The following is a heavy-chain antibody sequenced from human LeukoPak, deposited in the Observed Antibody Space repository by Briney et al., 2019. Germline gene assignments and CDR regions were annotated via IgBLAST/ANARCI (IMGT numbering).Heavy chain of an antibody. Sequence: PSETLSLTCTVSGGSISSHYWSWIRQPPGKGLEWIGYIYYSGSTNYNPSLKSRVTISVDTSKNQFSLKLSSVTAADTAVYYCARDRPSSSWYWWFDPWAREPWSPSPQ. CDR3: ARDRPSSSWYWWFDP. D-gene: IGHD6-13*01. J-gene: IGHJ5*02. V-gene: IGHV4-59*11. CDR1: GGSISSHY. CDR2: IYYSGST.